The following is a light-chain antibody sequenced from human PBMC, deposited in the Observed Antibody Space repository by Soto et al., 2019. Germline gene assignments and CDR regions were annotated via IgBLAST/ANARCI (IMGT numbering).Light chain of an antibody. Sequence: DIQMTQSPSTLSASVGDRVIITCRASQSISTWLAWYQQKAGKXPKXXIYDASSLENGVPSTFSASGSGTELTITISSLQPDDFETYYCQQYDSYPWTFGQGTKVDIK. J-gene: IGKJ1*01. CDR1: QSISTW. CDR2: DAS. V-gene: IGKV1-5*01. CDR3: QQYDSYPWT.